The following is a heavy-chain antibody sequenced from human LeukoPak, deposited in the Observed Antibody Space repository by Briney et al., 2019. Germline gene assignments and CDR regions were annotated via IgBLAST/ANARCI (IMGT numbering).Heavy chain of an antibody. J-gene: IGHJ6*03. CDR3: ALTGVPAVMSYYYMDV. Sequence: GGSLRLSCVASGLTFSSHAMSWVRQAPGKGLEWVSVISGSGSSTYYADSVKGRFTISRDNSKNTLYLQMNSLRAEDTAVFYCALTGVPAVMSYYYMDVWGKGTTVTVSS. CDR2: ISGSGSST. V-gene: IGHV3-23*01. CDR1: GLTFSSHA. D-gene: IGHD2-2*01.